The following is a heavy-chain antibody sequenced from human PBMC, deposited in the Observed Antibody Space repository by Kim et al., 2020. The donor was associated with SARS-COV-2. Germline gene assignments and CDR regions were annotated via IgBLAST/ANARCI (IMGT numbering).Heavy chain of an antibody. V-gene: IGHV4-31*02. CDR3: ARDKNYGDYNYYYYGMDV. Sequence: LKSRVTISVDTSKNQFSLKLSSVTAADTAMYYCARDKNYGDYNYYYYGMDVWGQGTTVTVSS. J-gene: IGHJ6*02. D-gene: IGHD4-17*01.